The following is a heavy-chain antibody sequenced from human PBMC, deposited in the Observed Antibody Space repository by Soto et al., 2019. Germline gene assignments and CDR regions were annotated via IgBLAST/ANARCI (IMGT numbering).Heavy chain of an antibody. V-gene: IGHV1-2*02. J-gene: IGHJ4*02. D-gene: IGHD2-15*01. CDR3: ASEDCRNTNCLKGFDY. CDR1: GYTFTDYY. CDR2: INPKSGGP. Sequence: ASVKVSCKTSGYTFTDYYMHWVRQAPGQGFEWVGGINPKSGGPKYVPKFQGRVTVTRDTSTSTAYMELNRLTSGDTAVYYCASEDCRNTNCLKGFDYWGQGTLVTAPQ.